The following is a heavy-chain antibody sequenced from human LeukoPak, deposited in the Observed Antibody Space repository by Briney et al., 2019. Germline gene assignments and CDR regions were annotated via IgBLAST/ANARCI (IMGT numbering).Heavy chain of an antibody. V-gene: IGHV4-59*01. J-gene: IGHJ5*02. Sequence: SETLSLTCTVSGGSISSYYWSWIRQPPGKGLEWIGYIYYSGSTNYNPSLKRRVPISVDTSKNQFSLKLSSVTAADTAVYYCARENSYYEFNWFDPWGQGTLVTVSS. CDR3: ARENSYYEFNWFDP. D-gene: IGHD3-22*01. CDR2: IYYSGST. CDR1: GGSISSYY.